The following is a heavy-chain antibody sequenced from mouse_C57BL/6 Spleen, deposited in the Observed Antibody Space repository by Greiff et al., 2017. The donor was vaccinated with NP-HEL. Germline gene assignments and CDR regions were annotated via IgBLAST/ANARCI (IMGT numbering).Heavy chain of an antibody. Sequence: VKVVESGPELVKPGASVKISCKASGYAFSSSWMNWVKQRPGKGLEWIGRIYPGDGDTNYNGKFKGKATLTADKSSSTAYMQLSSLTSEDSAVYFCANDYYGSFDYWGQGTTLTVSS. V-gene: IGHV1-82*01. CDR3: ANDYYGSFDY. D-gene: IGHD1-1*01. J-gene: IGHJ2*01. CDR1: GYAFSSSW. CDR2: IYPGDGDT.